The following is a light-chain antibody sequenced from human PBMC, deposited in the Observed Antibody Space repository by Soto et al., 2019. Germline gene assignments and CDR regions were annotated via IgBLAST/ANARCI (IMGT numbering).Light chain of an antibody. Sequence: IQMTQSPSSLSAFVGATVPITCRASQSISSYLNWYQQKPGKAPKLLIYAASSLQSGVPSRFSGSGSGTDFTLTISSLQPEDVSTYYCQQSYSTPITFVQGTRLEI. CDR2: AAS. CDR1: QSISSY. V-gene: IGKV1-39*01. J-gene: IGKJ5*01. CDR3: QQSYSTPIT.